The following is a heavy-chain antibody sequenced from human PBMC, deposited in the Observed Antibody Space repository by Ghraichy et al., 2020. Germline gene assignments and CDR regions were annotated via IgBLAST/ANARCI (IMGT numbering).Heavy chain of an antibody. V-gene: IGHV3-48*02. CDR1: GFTFSSYS. J-gene: IGHJ6*02. CDR2: ISSSSTI. CDR3: ARELGAAGIGYYYGMDV. D-gene: IGHD6-13*01. Sequence: GSLRLSCAASGFTFSSYSMNWVRQAPGKGLEWVSYISSSSTIYYADSVKGRFTISRDNAKNSLYLQMNSLRDEDTAVYYCARELGAAGIGYYYGMDVWGQGTTVTVSS.